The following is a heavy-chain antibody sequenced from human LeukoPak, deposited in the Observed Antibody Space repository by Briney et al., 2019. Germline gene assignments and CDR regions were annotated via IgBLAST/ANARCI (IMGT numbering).Heavy chain of an antibody. Sequence: GGSLRLSCAASGFTFSSYWMSWVRQAPGKGLEWVANIKQDESEKYYVDSVKGRFTISRDNAKNSLYLQMNSLRAKDTAVYYCAREGVGDFFDYWGQGTLVTVSS. J-gene: IGHJ4*02. CDR3: AREGVGDFFDY. V-gene: IGHV3-7*01. CDR1: GFTFSSYW. D-gene: IGHD3-10*01. CDR2: IKQDESEK.